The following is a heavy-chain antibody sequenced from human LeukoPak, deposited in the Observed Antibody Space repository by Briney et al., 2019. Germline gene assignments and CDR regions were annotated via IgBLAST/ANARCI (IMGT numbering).Heavy chain of an antibody. D-gene: IGHD6-13*01. J-gene: IGHJ4*02. CDR3: ARSYKSTWYYFDY. V-gene: IGHV3-30*04. CDR2: VSYDGSNK. CDR1: GSTFTKYT. Sequence: GGSLRLSCAASGSTFTKYTMHWVRQAPGKGLEWVAAVSYDGSNKYYADSMKGRFTISRDNSKNTLYLQMNSLRAEDTAVYYCARSYKSTWYYFDYWGQGTLVTVSS.